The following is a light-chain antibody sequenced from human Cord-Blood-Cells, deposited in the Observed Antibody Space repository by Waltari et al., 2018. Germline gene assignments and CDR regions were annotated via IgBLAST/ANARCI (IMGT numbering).Light chain of an antibody. J-gene: IGLJ3*02. Sequence: QSALTQPASVSGSPGQSITISCTGTSSDVGSYNLVSWYQQHPGKAPKLMIYEESKRPSGVSNRCSASKSGNTASLTISGRQAEDEADYYCCSYAGSSTWVFGGGTKLTVL. CDR2: EES. CDR3: CSYAGSSTWV. CDR1: SSDVGSYNL. V-gene: IGLV2-23*01.